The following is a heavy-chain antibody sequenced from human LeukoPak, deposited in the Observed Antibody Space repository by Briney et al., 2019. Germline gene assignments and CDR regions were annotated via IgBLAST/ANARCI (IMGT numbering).Heavy chain of an antibody. D-gene: IGHD2-15*01. V-gene: IGHV1-69*06. Sequence: GASVKLSCKASGGTFSSYGISWVRQAPGQGLEWMAEIIPIFGKANYAQKLEGRVTITADKSTSTAYMELSSLRCEDTAVYYCASTLGLCSGGSCSHWFDPWGEGTLVTVSS. J-gene: IGHJ5*02. CDR2: IIPIFGKA. CDR3: ASTLGLCSGGSCSHWFDP. CDR1: GGTFSSYG.